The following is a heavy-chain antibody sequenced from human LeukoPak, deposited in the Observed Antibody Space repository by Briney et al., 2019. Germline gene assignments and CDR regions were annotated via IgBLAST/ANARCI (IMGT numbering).Heavy chain of an antibody. CDR3: GRGHWGLDY. D-gene: IGHD7-27*01. V-gene: IGHV3-11*01. Sequence: GGPLRLSCAVSGFTFSDHYLSWIRQAPGKGLEWVAYITQTGSSMSYSDSVKGRFTISRDNARNSLYLQMDSLRPEDTAVYYCGRGHWGLDYWGQGTLLTVSS. CDR1: GFTFSDHY. CDR2: ITQTGSSM. J-gene: IGHJ4*02.